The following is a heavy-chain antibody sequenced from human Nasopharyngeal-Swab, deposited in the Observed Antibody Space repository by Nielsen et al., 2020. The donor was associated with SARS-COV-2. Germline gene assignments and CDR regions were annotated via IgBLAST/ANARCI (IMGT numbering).Heavy chain of an antibody. V-gene: IGHV1-69*13. CDR1: GGTFSSYA. CDR3: ARDGVPNYYDSSGYYNWFDP. Sequence: SSVQVSCKASGGTFSSYAISWVRPAPGQGLEWMGGINPIFGTANYAQKFQGRVTITADESTSTAYMELSSLRSEDTAVYYCARDGVPNYYDSSGYYNWFDPWGQGTLVTVSS. J-gene: IGHJ5*02. D-gene: IGHD3-22*01. CDR2: INPIFGTA.